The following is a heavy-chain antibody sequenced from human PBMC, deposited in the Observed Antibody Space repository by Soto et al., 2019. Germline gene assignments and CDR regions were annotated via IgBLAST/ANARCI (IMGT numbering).Heavy chain of an antibody. CDR3: ARDRGRGYYTTTGCRREAFDI. V-gene: IGHV3-66*01. CDR2: IYSGDST. J-gene: IGHJ3*02. Sequence: GGSLRLSCAASGFSVGTNYMTWVRQAPGKGLEWVSIIYSGDSTYYADSVKGRFTISRDNSKNTLNLQMNSLRVEDTAVYYCARDRGRGYYTTTGCRREAFDIWGQGTMVTVSS. D-gene: IGHD2-2*01. CDR1: GFSVGTNY.